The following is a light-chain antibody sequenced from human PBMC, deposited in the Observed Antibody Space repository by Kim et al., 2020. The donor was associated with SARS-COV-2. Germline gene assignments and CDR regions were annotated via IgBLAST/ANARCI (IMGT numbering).Light chain of an antibody. CDR1: QSLAYSDGNIY. CDR3: MQGTHWPFT. V-gene: IGKV2-30*01. J-gene: IGKJ3*01. CDR2: KVS. Sequence: PASISFRSSQSLAYSDGNIYLNWFHQRPGQSPRRLIYKVSKRDSGVPDRFSGSGSGTDFTLQISRVEAEDVGVYYRMQGTHWPFTFGPGTKVDIK.